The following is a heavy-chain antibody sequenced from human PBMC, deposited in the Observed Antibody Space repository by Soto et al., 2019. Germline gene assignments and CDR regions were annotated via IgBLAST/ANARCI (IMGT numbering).Heavy chain of an antibody. CDR3: VKSRGGNNFDFFD. CDR2: VRGNGDPP. J-gene: IGHJ4*02. Sequence: GGSLSLSCSASGFTFSSYAMHWVRQAPGKGLEYVSGVRGNGDPPFYADSVKGRFTISRDNSKNTLYLQMSSLSADDTAVYYCVKSRGGNNFDFFDWGQGALLTVSS. D-gene: IGHD5-12*01. CDR1: GFTFSSYA. V-gene: IGHV3-64D*06.